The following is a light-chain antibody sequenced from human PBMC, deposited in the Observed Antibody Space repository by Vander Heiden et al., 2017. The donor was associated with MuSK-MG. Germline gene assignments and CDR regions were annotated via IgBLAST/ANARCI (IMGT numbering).Light chain of an antibody. CDR1: SSNIGAGYD. CDR2: GNT. Sequence: SVLTQPLSVSGAPGQRVTISCTGCSSNIGAGYDVHWYQHLPGTAPKLLIYGNTNRPSGVPDRFSGSKSGTSASLAIAGLQAEDEADYYCQSYDISLSGPLFGGGTKLTVL. V-gene: IGLV1-40*01. J-gene: IGLJ2*01. CDR3: QSYDISLSGPL.